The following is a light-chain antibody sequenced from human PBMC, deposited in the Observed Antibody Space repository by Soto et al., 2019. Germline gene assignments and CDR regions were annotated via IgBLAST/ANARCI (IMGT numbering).Light chain of an antibody. CDR3: QQYNNWPWT. CDR2: GAS. Sequence: EIVMTQSPATLSVSPGERAPLSCRASQSVCSNLAWYQQKPGQAPRLPIYGASTRATGIPARFSGSGSGTEFTLTISSLQSEDFAVYYCQQYNNWPWTFGQGTKVEIK. J-gene: IGKJ1*01. CDR1: QSVCSN. V-gene: IGKV3-15*01.